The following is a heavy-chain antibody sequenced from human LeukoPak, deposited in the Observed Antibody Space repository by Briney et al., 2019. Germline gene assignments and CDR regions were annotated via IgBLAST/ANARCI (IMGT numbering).Heavy chain of an antibody. V-gene: IGHV3-7*01. CDR2: IKTDGSEK. D-gene: IGHD1-26*01. Sequence: GGSLRLSCEGSGFTFSNYWMGWVRQAPGKGLQWVANIKTDGSEKYYVDSVKGRFTISRDNAKNSLYLQMNSLRAEDTAVYYCARGGGSYYDYFDYWGQGTLVTVSS. J-gene: IGHJ4*02. CDR1: GFTFSNYW. CDR3: ARGGGSYYDYFDY.